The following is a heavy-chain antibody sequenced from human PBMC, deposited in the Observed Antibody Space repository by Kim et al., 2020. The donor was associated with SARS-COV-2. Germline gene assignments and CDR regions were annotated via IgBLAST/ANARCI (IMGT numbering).Heavy chain of an antibody. V-gene: IGHV3-43*01. CDR3: AKDFYSSGWFDAFDI. Sequence: DSVKRRFTISRDNSKNSLYLQMNSLRTEDTALYYCAKDFYSSGWFDAFDIWGQGTMVTVSS. J-gene: IGHJ3*02. D-gene: IGHD6-19*01.